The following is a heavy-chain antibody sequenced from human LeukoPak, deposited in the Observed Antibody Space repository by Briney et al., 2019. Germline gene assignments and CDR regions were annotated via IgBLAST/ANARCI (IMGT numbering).Heavy chain of an antibody. D-gene: IGHD4-17*01. CDR3: GRRSVTTAD. Sequence: PSETLSLTCAVYGGSFSGYYRSWIRQPPGKGLEWIGEINHSGSTNYNPSLKSRVTISVDTSKNQFSLKLSSVTAADTAVYYCGRRSVTTADWGQGTLVTVSS. CDR2: INHSGST. J-gene: IGHJ4*02. V-gene: IGHV4-34*01. CDR1: GGSFSGYY.